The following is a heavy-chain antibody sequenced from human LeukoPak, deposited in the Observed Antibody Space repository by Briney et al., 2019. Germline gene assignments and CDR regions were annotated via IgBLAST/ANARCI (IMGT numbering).Heavy chain of an antibody. CDR1: GYTFTGYY. CDR3: ARGMTAMFMDYYYGMDV. Sequence: ASVKVSCKASGYTFTGYYMHWVRQAPGQGLEWMGWISAYNGNTNYAQKLQGRVTMTTDTSTSTAYRELRSLRSDDTAVYYCARGMTAMFMDYYYGMDVWGQGTTVTVSS. J-gene: IGHJ6*02. CDR2: ISAYNGNT. V-gene: IGHV1-18*04. D-gene: IGHD5-18*01.